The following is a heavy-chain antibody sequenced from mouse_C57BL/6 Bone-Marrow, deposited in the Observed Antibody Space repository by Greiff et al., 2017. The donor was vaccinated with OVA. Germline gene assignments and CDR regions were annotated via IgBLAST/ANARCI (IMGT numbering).Heavy chain of an antibody. CDR3: ARNYGSSYGGYAMDY. Sequence: VQLQQSGAELARPGASVKLSCKASGYTFTSYGISWVKQRTGQGLEWIGEIYPRSGNTYYNEKFKGKATLTADKSSSTAYMELRSLTSEDSAVYFCARNYGSSYGGYAMDYWGQGTSVTVSS. V-gene: IGHV1-81*01. D-gene: IGHD1-1*01. CDR1: GYTFTSYG. J-gene: IGHJ4*01. CDR2: IYPRSGNT.